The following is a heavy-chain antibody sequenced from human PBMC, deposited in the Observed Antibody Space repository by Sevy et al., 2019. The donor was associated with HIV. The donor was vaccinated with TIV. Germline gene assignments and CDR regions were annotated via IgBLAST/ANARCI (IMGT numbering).Heavy chain of an antibody. J-gene: IGHJ3*01. V-gene: IGHV3-23*01. Sequence: GGSLRLSCAASEITPSNYAMNWVRQAPGRGLEWVSAISGSGGSTYYADSVKGRFTISRDNSKNTLSLQMHSLRVEDTAVYYCAKDRAVLVGDAFDLWGQGTMVTVSS. CDR3: AKDRAVLVGDAFDL. D-gene: IGHD2-15*01. CDR2: ISGSGGST. CDR1: EITPSNYA.